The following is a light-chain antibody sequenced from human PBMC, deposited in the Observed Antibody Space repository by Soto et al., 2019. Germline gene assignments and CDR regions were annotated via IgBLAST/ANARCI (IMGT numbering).Light chain of an antibody. CDR2: GAS. J-gene: IGKJ4*01. CDR3: QQYGSSPGT. Sequence: ESVLTLSPGTRSMNPGERSTLSCRASQSVSSYLAWYQQKPGQAPRLLIYGASTRATGIPDRFSGSGSGTDFTLTISRLEPEDFAVYYCQQYGSSPGTFGGGTKVDIK. CDR1: QSVSSY. V-gene: IGKV3-20*01.